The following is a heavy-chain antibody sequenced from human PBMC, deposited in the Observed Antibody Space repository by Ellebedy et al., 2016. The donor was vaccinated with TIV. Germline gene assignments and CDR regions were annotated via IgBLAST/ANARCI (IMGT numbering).Heavy chain of an antibody. V-gene: IGHV3-23*01. CDR1: GFTFSSYA. CDR3: ARCASKAGGRGDSSGYYSDY. Sequence: GGSLRLSCAASGFTFSSYAMSWVRQAPGKGLEWVSTISGSGGSTYYADSVKGRFTISRDNSKNTLYLQMNSLRAEDTAVYYCARCASKAGGRGDSSGYYSDYWGQGTLVTVSS. CDR2: ISGSGGST. J-gene: IGHJ4*02. D-gene: IGHD3-22*01.